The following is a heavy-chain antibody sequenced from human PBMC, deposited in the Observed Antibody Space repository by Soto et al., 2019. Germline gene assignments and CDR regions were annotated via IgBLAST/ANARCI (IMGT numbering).Heavy chain of an antibody. CDR3: ARSEMTYNWND. CDR1: GFTFRGDA. D-gene: IGHD1-1*01. J-gene: IGHJ4*02. CDR2: ISGSGEMT. Sequence: EVQLLESGGDLVQPGGSLRLACAASGFTFRGDAMSWVRQAPGNGLEWVSSISGSGEMTHYAESGKGRFTISRDNSKNTLSLPMASLRAEDTALFYCARSEMTYNWNDWGQGALVTVSS. V-gene: IGHV3-23*01.